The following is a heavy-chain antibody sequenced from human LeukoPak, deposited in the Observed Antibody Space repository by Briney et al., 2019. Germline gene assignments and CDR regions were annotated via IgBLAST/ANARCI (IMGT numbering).Heavy chain of an antibody. V-gene: IGHV4-34*01. Sequence: SETLSLTCAVYGVSFSGYYWSWIRQPPGKGLEWIGEINHSGSTNYNPSLKSRVTISVDTSKNQFSLKLSSVTAADTAVYYCARSWRIAARPKSLDYWGQGTPVTVSS. CDR2: INHSGST. D-gene: IGHD6-6*01. CDR1: GVSFSGYY. J-gene: IGHJ4*02. CDR3: ARSWRIAARPKSLDY.